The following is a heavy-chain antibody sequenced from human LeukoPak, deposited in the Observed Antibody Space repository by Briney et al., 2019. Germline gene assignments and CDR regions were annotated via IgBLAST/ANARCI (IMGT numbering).Heavy chain of an antibody. Sequence: SETLSLTCTVSGGSISSYCWSWIRQPAGKGLEWIGRIYTSGSTNYNPSLKSRVTMSVDTSKNQFSLKLSSVTAADTAVYYCAREIVRGHYYYGMDVWGQGTTVTVSS. CDR1: GGSISSYC. CDR2: IYTSGST. V-gene: IGHV4-4*07. J-gene: IGHJ6*02. D-gene: IGHD2-21*01. CDR3: AREIVRGHYYYGMDV.